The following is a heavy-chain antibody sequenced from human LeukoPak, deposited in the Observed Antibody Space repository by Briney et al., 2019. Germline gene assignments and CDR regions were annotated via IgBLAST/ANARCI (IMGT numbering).Heavy chain of an antibody. D-gene: IGHD2-15*01. CDR1: GYTFTSYN. V-gene: IGHV1-46*01. CDR3: ARDPIVVVVAARSTPFDY. Sequence: ASVKVSCKASGYTFTSYNMHWVRQAPGQGLEWMGIITPSGGSTSYAQKFQGRVTMTRDTSTSTVYMELSSLRSEDTAVYYCARDPIVVVVAARSTPFDYWGQGTLVTVSS. J-gene: IGHJ4*02. CDR2: ITPSGGST.